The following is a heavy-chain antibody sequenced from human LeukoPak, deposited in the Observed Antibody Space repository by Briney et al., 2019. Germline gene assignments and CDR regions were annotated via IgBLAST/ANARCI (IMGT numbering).Heavy chain of an antibody. Sequence: SETLSLACTVSGGSISSGGYYWSWIRQHPGKGLEWIGYIYYSGSTYYNPSLKSRVTISVDTSKNQFSLKLSSVTAADTAVYYCARDIAAAGSDYFDCWGQGTLVTVSS. CDR2: IYYSGST. V-gene: IGHV4-31*03. CDR3: ARDIAAAGSDYFDC. J-gene: IGHJ4*02. CDR1: GGSISSGGYY. D-gene: IGHD6-13*01.